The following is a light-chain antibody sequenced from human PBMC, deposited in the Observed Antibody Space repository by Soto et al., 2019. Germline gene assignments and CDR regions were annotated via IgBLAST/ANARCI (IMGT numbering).Light chain of an antibody. CDR3: QQRSNWPPI. J-gene: IGKJ3*01. Sequence: EIVLTQSPATLSLSPGERATLSCRASQSVSSYLAWYQQKPGQAPRLHIYDASNRATGIPARFSGSGSGTDFTLTISSLEPEDFAVYYCQQRSNWPPIFGPGTKVDIK. V-gene: IGKV3-11*01. CDR2: DAS. CDR1: QSVSSY.